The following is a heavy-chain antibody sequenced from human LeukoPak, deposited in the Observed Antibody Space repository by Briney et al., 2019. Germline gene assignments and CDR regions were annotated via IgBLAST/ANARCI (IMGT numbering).Heavy chain of an antibody. CDR2: IYSGGST. Sequence: PGGSLRLSCAASGFTVSSNYMSWVRQAPGKGLEWVSVIYSGGSTYYADSVKGRFTISRHNSKNTLYLQMNSLRAEDTAVYYCAKGEAVAGNLYYFDYWGQGTLVTVSS. CDR1: GFTVSSNY. V-gene: IGHV3-53*01. J-gene: IGHJ4*02. D-gene: IGHD6-19*01. CDR3: AKGEAVAGNLYYFDY.